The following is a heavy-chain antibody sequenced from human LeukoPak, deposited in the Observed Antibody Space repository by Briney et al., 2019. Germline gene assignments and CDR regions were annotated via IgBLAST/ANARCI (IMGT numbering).Heavy chain of an antibody. CDR2: IKHDGSDK. D-gene: IGHD1-26*01. CDR1: GXTFSTYW. J-gene: IGHJ6*02. Sequence: GGSLRLSCAASGXTFSTYWMSWVRQAPGKGLEWVANIKHDGSDKKYVDSVKGRFTISRDNAKRSLYLQMNSLRAEDTAVYYCARKMNIVGAQGWGYGLDVWGHGTTVTVSS. V-gene: IGHV3-7*05. CDR3: ARKMNIVGAQGWGYGLDV.